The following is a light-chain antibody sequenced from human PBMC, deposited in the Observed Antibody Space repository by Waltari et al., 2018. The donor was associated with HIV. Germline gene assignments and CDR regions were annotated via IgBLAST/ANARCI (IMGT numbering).Light chain of an antibody. CDR3: QSYDSNLSGATV. CDR1: SSNIGAGYD. Sequence: QSVLTQPPSVSGAPGPRVTIPCPGSSSNIGAGYDVHWYQQLPGTAPKVLIYGNSNRPSGVPDRFSGSKSGTSASLAITGLQAEDEADYYCQSYDSNLSGATVFGTGTKVTVL. J-gene: IGLJ1*01. CDR2: GNS. V-gene: IGLV1-40*01.